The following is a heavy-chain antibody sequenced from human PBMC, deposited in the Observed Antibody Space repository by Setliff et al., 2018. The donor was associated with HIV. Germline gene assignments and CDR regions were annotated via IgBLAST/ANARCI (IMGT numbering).Heavy chain of an antibody. D-gene: IGHD3-22*01. CDR2: INHSGTT. CDR1: GGSFSGYF. CDR3: ARTGEYYYDHWYFDV. J-gene: IGHJ2*01. Sequence: SETLSLTCASSGGSFSGYFWSWIRQAPGKGPEWIGEINHSGTTNYSPSLKSRVSISIDTSKNKFSLKMTSVTAADTAVYYCARTGEYYYDHWYFDVWGRGTLVTVSS. V-gene: IGHV4-34*01.